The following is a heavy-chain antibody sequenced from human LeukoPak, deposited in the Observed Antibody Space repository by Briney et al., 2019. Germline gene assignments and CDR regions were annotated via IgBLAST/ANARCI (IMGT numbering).Heavy chain of an antibody. Sequence: GASVKVSCKASGYTFTSYYMHWVRQAPGQGLEWMGIINPSGGSTSYAQKFQGRVTMTRDTSTSTVYMELGSLRSEDTAVYYCARDSSGYSYGTPYFDYWGQGTLVTVSS. CDR1: GYTFTSYY. V-gene: IGHV1-46*01. CDR2: INPSGGST. J-gene: IGHJ4*02. D-gene: IGHD5-18*01. CDR3: ARDSSGYSYGTPYFDY.